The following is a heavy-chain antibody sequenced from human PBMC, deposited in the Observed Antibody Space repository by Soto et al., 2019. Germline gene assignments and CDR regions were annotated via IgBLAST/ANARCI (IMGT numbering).Heavy chain of an antibody. D-gene: IGHD2-15*01. CDR1: GFTFDDYG. Sequence: EVQLVESGGGVVRPGGALRLSCAAAGFTFDDYGMSWVRQAPGKGLEWVSGINWNGGSTGYAEAVKGRFTISRDNAKNSLYLHMNSLRAEDTALYHCARDPGRYCSGGSCYMWSAWGQGTLVTVSS. CDR3: ARDPGRYCSGGSCYMWSA. J-gene: IGHJ4*02. V-gene: IGHV3-20*01. CDR2: INWNGGST.